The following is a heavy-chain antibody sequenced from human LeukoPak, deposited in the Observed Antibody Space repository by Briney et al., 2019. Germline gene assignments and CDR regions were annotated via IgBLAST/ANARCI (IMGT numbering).Heavy chain of an antibody. V-gene: IGHV3-23*01. Sequence: GGSLRLSCAASGFTFRNYAVSWVRQAPGKGLEWVSAISGSGINTYYADSVKGRFTISRDNAKNTLFLQINSLRAEDTAVYYCAREILAPGKTHDYWGQGTLVTVSS. J-gene: IGHJ4*02. CDR1: GFTFRNYA. CDR2: ISGSGINT. CDR3: AREILAPGKTHDY.